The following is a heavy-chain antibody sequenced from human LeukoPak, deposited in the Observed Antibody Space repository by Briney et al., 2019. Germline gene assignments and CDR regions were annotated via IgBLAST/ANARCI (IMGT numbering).Heavy chain of an antibody. CDR1: GDSVSSNSVA. CDR2: TYYRSRWYN. D-gene: IGHD3-9*01. Sequence: SQTLSLTCAISGDSVSSNSVAWNWIRQSPSRGLEWLGRTYYRSRWYNEYAVSVKSRIAINPDTSRSQFSLHLNSVTPEDTAVYYCARSRLGYFDYWGQGRLVTVSS. CDR3: ARSRLGYFDY. J-gene: IGHJ4*02. V-gene: IGHV6-1*01.